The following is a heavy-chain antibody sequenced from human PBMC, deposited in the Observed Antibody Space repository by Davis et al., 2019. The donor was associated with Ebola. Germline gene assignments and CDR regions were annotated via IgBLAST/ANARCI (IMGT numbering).Heavy chain of an antibody. V-gene: IGHV3-9*01. D-gene: IGHD6-19*01. CDR1: GFTFDDYA. CDR2: ISWNSGSI. CDR3: AKGGTSGWYGSFDY. Sequence: SLKISCAASGFTFDDYATHWVRQAPGKGLEWVSSISWNSGSIGYADSVKGRFTISRDNAKNSLYLQMNSLTTEDTALYYCAKGGTSGWYGSFDYWGQGTLVTVSS. J-gene: IGHJ4*02.